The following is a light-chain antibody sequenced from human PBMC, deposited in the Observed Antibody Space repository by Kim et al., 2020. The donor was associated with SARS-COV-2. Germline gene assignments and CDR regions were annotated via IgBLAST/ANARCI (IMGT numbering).Light chain of an antibody. V-gene: IGKV1-5*03. CDR3: QQYNSYST. Sequence: DIQMTQSPSTLSASVGDRVTITCRASQSISSWLAWYQQKPGKAPKVLIYKASSLESGVPSRFSGSGFGTEFTLTISSLQPDDFATYYCQQYNSYSTSGQGTKV. J-gene: IGKJ1*01. CDR1: QSISSW. CDR2: KAS.